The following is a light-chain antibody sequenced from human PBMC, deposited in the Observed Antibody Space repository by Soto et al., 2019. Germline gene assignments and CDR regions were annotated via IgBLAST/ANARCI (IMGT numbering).Light chain of an antibody. CDR1: QGIRNE. V-gene: IGKV1-6*01. Sequence: AIQLTQSPSSLSASIGERVIITCRASQGIRNELGWYQQKPGRAPKFLIYAASNLQSGVSSRFSGSGSGTDFTLTISSLQPEDFATYYCLQDYSYPLTFGGGTKVEIK. CDR2: AAS. J-gene: IGKJ4*01. CDR3: LQDYSYPLT.